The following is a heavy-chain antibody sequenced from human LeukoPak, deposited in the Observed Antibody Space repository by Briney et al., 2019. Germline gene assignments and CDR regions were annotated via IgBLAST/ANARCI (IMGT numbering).Heavy chain of an antibody. CDR3: ARRSRDGWYCDY. J-gene: IGHJ4*02. V-gene: IGHV3-30*19. Sequence: SGGSLRLSCAASGFTFSSYGMHWVRQAPGKGLEWVAVISYDGSNKYYADSVKGRFTISRDNSKNTLYLQMNSLRTEDTAVYYCARRSRDGWYCDYWGQGTLVTVSS. CDR1: GFTFSSYG. CDR2: ISYDGSNK. D-gene: IGHD5-24*01.